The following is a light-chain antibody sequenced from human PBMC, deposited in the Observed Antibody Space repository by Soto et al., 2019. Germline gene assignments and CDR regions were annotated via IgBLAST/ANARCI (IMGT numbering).Light chain of an antibody. J-gene: IGLJ3*02. V-gene: IGLV8-61*01. CDR2: STD. CDR1: SGSVSPSHY. CDR3: ALYMGGGISV. Sequence: QAVVTQEPSVSVSPGGTVTLSCGLDSGSVSPSHYPSWYQQTPGQAPRTLIYSTDTRSSGVPDRFSGSILGNKAALTIRGAQADDESDFFCALYMGGGISVFGGGTKLTVL.